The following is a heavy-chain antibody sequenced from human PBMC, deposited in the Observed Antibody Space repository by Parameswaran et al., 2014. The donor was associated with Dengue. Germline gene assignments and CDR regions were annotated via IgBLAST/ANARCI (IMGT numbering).Heavy chain of an antibody. CDR2: TYYRSKWYN. J-gene: IGHJ4*02. D-gene: IGHD6-19*01. Sequence: WIRQSPSRGLEWLGRTYYRSKWYNDYAVSVKSRITINPDTSKNQFSLQLNSVTPEDTAVYYCARAGVAVAGTFDYWGQGTLVTVSS. V-gene: IGHV6-1*01. CDR3: ARAGVAVAGTFDY.